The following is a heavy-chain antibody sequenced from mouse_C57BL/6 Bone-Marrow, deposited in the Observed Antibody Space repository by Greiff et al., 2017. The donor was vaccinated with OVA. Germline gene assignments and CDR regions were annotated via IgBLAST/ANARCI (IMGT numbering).Heavy chain of an antibody. D-gene: IGHD2-4*01. V-gene: IGHV7-3*01. CDR2: IRNKANGYTT. CDR3: ASGHDYDGRHAMDY. J-gene: IGHJ4*01. Sequence: EVKVEESGGGLVQPGGSLSLSCAASGFTFTDYYMSWVRQPPGKALEWLGFIRNKANGYTTEYSASVKGRFTISRDNSQSILYLQMNALRAEDSATYYCASGHDYDGRHAMDYWGQGTSVTVSS. CDR1: GFTFTDYY.